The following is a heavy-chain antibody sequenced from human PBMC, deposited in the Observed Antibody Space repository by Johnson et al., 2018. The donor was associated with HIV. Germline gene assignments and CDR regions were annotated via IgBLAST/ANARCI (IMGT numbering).Heavy chain of an antibody. D-gene: IGHD3-22*01. CDR3: VRRFYDSSAFDV. V-gene: IGHV3-30*02. Sequence: QVQLVESGGGLVQPGGSLRLSCAASGFTFSSYGMPWVRQAPGKGLESVAFLRYAGSNHYYADSVKGRFSISRDNSKNTLYLQMNSMRAEDTAMYFCVRRFYDSSAFDVWGQGTLVTVAS. CDR1: GFTFSSYG. J-gene: IGHJ3*01. CDR2: LRYAGSNH.